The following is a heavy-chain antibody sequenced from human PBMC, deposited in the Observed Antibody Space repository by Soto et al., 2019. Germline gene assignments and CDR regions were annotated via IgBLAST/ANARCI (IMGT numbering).Heavy chain of an antibody. V-gene: IGHV3-11*06. CDR2: ISSSSYT. CDR3: AGGLYYDSSGYYSGY. Sequence: PGGSLRLSCAASGFAFSDYYMSWIRQAPGKGLEWVSYISSSSYTNYADSVKGRFTISRDNAKNSLYLQMNSLRAEDTAVYYCAGGLYYDSSGYYSGYWGQGTLVTVSS. J-gene: IGHJ4*02. D-gene: IGHD3-22*01. CDR1: GFAFSDYY.